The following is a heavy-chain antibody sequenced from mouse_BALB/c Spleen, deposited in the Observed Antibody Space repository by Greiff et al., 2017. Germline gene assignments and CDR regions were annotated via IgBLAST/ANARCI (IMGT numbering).Heavy chain of an antibody. Sequence: VQGVESGPGLVAPSQSLSITCTVSGFSLTGYGVNWVRQPPGKGLEWLGMIWGDGSTDYNSALKSRLSISKDNSKSQVFLKMNSLQTDDTARYYCARVGSSYAGAMDYWGQGTSVTVSS. CDR2: IWGDGST. J-gene: IGHJ4*01. CDR3: ARVGSSYAGAMDY. V-gene: IGHV2-6-7*01. CDR1: GFSLTGYG. D-gene: IGHD1-1*01.